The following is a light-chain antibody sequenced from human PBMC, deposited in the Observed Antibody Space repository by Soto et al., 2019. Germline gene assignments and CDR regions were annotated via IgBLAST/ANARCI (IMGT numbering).Light chain of an antibody. CDR3: QQYNSYSRT. CDR1: QSISTW. J-gene: IGKJ1*01. CDR2: KAS. V-gene: IGKV1-5*03. Sequence: DIQMTQSPSTLSASVGDRVTITCRASQSISTWLAWYQQKPGKAPKLLIYKASSLESGAPSRFSGSGSGTEFTLTISSLQPEDFATYYCQQYNSYSRTFGQGTKVEIK.